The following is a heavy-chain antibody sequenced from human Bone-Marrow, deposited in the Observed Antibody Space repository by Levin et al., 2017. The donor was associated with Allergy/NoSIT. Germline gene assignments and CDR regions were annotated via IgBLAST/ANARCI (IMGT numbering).Heavy chain of an antibody. CDR2: IKQDGSEK. CDR3: ARGAAVMGPFDY. D-gene: IGHD2-15*01. Sequence: GESLKISCAASGFTFSSYWMSWVRQAPGKGLEWVANIKQDGSEKYYVDSVKGRFTISRDNAKNSLYLQMNSLRAEDTAVYYCARGAAVMGPFDYWGQGTLVTVSS. V-gene: IGHV3-7*01. CDR1: GFTFSSYW. J-gene: IGHJ4*02.